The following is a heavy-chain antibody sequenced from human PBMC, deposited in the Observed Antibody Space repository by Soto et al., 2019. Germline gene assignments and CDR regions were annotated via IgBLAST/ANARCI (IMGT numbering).Heavy chain of an antibody. CDR3: ARAYYYDSSGSPPFDY. V-gene: IGHV4-34*01. CDR1: GGSFSGYY. J-gene: IGHJ4*02. D-gene: IGHD3-22*01. CDR2: INHSGST. Sequence: PSETLSLTCAVYGGSFSGYYWSWIRQPPGKGLEWIGEINHSGSTNYNPSLKSRVTISVDTSKNQFSLKLSSVTAAETAVYYCARAYYYDSSGSPPFDYWGQGTLVTVSS.